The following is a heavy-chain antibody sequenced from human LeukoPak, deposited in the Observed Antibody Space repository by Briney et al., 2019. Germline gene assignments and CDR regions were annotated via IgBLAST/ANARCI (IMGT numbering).Heavy chain of an antibody. D-gene: IGHD3-10*01. Sequence: PSQTLSLTCAVSGGSISSGGYSWSWTRQPPGKGLEWIGYIYHSGSTYYNPSLKSRVTISVDRSKNQFSLKLSSVTAADTAVYYCARGGFTMVRGVIPRAFDIWGQGTMVTVSS. CDR3: ARGGFTMVRGVIPRAFDI. V-gene: IGHV4-30-2*01. CDR1: GGSISSGGYS. CDR2: IYHSGST. J-gene: IGHJ3*02.